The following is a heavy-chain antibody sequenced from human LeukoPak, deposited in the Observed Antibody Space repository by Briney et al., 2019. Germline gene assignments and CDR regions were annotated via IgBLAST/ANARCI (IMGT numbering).Heavy chain of an antibody. J-gene: IGHJ4*02. Sequence: GSLRLSRAASGFTFSSYAMHWVRQTPGKGLEWVAVISYDGSNKYYADSVKGRFTISRDNSKNTLYLQMNSLRAEDTAVYYCARALPRYGEDYFDYWGQGTLVTVSS. V-gene: IGHV3-30-3*01. CDR2: ISYDGSNK. CDR3: ARALPRYGEDYFDY. D-gene: IGHD3-10*01. CDR1: GFTFSSYA.